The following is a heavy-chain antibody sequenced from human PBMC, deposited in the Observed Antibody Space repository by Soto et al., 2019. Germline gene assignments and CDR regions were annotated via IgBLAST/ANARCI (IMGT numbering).Heavy chain of an antibody. CDR2: ISSSSSYI. D-gene: IGHD4-17*01. CDR1: GFTFSSYS. V-gene: IGHV3-21*01. J-gene: IGHJ4*02. Sequence: GGSLRLSCAASGFTFSSYSMNWVRQAPGKGLEWVSSISSSSSYIYYADSVKGRFTISRDNAKNSLYLQMNSLRAEDTAVYYCARDYDYGDYLTPYYFDYWGQGTLVTVSS. CDR3: ARDYDYGDYLTPYYFDY.